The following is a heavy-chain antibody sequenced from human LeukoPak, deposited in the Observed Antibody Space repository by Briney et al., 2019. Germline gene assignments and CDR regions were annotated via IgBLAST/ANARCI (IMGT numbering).Heavy chain of an antibody. D-gene: IGHD1-7*01. CDR2: IYYSGST. Sequence: SETLSLTCTVSGGSISSYYWSWIRQPPGKGLEWIGYIYYSGSTNYNPSLKSRVTISVDTSKNQFSLKLSSVTAADTAVYYCARGRTYNWNYFRSYYYMDVWGKGTTVTVSS. CDR3: ARGRTYNWNYFRSYYYMDV. CDR1: GGSISSYY. J-gene: IGHJ6*03. V-gene: IGHV4-59*12.